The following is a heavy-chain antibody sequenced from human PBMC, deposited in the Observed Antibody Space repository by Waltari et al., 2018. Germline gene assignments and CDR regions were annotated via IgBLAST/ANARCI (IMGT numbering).Heavy chain of an antibody. V-gene: IGHV4-31*01. Sequence: QVQLQESGPGLVKPSQTLSLTCTVSGGSISSGGYYWSWIRQHPGTGLEWIGYIYYSGSTYYNPSLKSLVTISVDTSKNQFSLKLSSVTAADTAVYYCARAHYYDSSGYYYEKGQNAFDIWGQGTMVTVSS. D-gene: IGHD3-22*01. CDR1: GGSISSGGYY. CDR2: IYYSGST. J-gene: IGHJ3*02. CDR3: ARAHYYDSSGYYYEKGQNAFDI.